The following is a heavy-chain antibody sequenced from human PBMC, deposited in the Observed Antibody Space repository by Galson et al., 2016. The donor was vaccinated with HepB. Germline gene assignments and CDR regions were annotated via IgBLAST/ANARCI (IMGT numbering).Heavy chain of an antibody. CDR1: GGSISSNW. J-gene: IGHJ4*02. CDR2: IHHTGRT. D-gene: IGHD6-19*01. Sequence: SETLSLTCAVSGGSISSNWWRWVRQPPGKGLDWIGQIHHTGRTNFNPSLQSRVTMSIDNSNNQFSLELTFVTAAYTATYYCARHIAVTGTRGFDYCGQGLLVTVSS. V-gene: IGHV4-4*02. CDR3: ARHIAVTGTRGFDY.